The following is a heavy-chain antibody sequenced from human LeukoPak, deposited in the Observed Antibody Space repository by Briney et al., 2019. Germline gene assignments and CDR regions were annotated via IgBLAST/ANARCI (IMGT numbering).Heavy chain of an antibody. CDR3: ASSSGATITYYYYGMDV. D-gene: IGHD5-12*01. CDR2: IYYSGST. Sequence: SETLSLTCTVSGGSISSGGYYWSWIRQHPGEGLEWIGYIYYSGSTYYNPSLKSRVTISVDTSKNQFSLKLSSVTAADTAVYYCASSSGATITYYYYGMDVWGQGTTVTVSS. CDR1: GGSISSGGYY. V-gene: IGHV4-31*03. J-gene: IGHJ6*02.